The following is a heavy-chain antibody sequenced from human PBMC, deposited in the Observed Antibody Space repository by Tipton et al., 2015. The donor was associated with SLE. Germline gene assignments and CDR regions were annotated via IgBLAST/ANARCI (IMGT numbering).Heavy chain of an antibody. J-gene: IGHJ4*02. D-gene: IGHD1-26*01. CDR2: IYYSGSN. CDR3: ARHRGIVGATTDY. V-gene: IGHV4-39*07. CDR1: GGSISSSSYY. Sequence: TLSLTCTVSGGSISSSSYYWGRIRQPPGKGLEWIGSIYYSGSNYYNPPLKSRVTISVDTSKNPFSLKRSSVIAADTAVYYCARHRGIVGATTDYWGQGTLVTVSS.